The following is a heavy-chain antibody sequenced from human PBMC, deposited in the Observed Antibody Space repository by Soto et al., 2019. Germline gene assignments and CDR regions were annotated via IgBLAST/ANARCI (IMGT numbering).Heavy chain of an antibody. CDR3: ARHTVVQPFDIVVVPAAGWFDP. Sequence: SETLSLTCTVSGGSISSSSYYWGWIRQPPGKGLEWIGSIYYSGSTYYNPSLKSRVTISVDTSKNQFSLKLSSVTAADTAVYYCARHTVVQPFDIVVVPAAGWFDPWGQGTLVTVSS. CDR1: GGSISSSSYY. J-gene: IGHJ5*02. D-gene: IGHD2-2*01. V-gene: IGHV4-39*01. CDR2: IYYSGST.